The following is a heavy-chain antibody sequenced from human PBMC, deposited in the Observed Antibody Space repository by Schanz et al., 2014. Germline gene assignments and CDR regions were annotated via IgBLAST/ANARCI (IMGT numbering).Heavy chain of an antibody. CDR2: IWNNGVTK. D-gene: IGHD2-2*01. CDR3: AKDLLYGAPMPLNHLDY. CDR1: GFSLNTYG. J-gene: IGHJ4*02. V-gene: IGHV3-33*03. Sequence: QVQLMESGGGVVQPGTSLILSCSVSGFSLNTYGIHWFRQPAGKGLEWVAVIWNNGVTKYYADSVRGRFTISRDRFQNTLYLRMSSLRAEDTAVYYCAKDLLYGAPMPLNHLDYWGQGTLVTVSS.